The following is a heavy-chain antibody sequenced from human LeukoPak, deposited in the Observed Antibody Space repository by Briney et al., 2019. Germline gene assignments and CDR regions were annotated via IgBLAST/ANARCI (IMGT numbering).Heavy chain of an antibody. D-gene: IGHD5-18*01. Sequence: ASVKVSCKVSGYTLTELSMHWVRQAPGKGLEWMGGFDPEDGETIYAQKFQGRVTMTEDTSTDTAYMELSSLRSEDTAVHYCATLQLWLRGYYYYGMDVWGQGTTVTVSS. CDR1: GYTLTELS. CDR2: FDPEDGET. J-gene: IGHJ6*02. V-gene: IGHV1-24*01. CDR3: ATLQLWLRGYYYYGMDV.